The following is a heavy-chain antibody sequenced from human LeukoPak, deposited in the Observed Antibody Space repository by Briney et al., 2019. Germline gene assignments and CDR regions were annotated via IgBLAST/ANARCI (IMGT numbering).Heavy chain of an antibody. Sequence: PSETLSLTCTVFGGSISSYYWSWIRQPPGKGLEWIGYIYYSGSTNYNPSLKSRVTISVDTSKNQFSLKLSSVTAADTAVYYCARLSWQQLVHDYWGQGTLVTVSS. CDR2: IYYSGST. CDR1: GGSISSYY. D-gene: IGHD6-13*01. V-gene: IGHV4-59*01. CDR3: ARLSWQQLVHDY. J-gene: IGHJ4*02.